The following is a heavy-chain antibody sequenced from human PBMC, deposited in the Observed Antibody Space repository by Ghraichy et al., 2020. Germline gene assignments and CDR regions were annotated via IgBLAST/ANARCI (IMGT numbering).Heavy chain of an antibody. CDR3: VRLRGSGWYAGRAFDI. CDR1: GGSFSGYY. Sequence: SETLSLTCAVYGGSFSGYYWSWIRQPPGKGLEWIGEINHSGSTNYNPSLKSRVTISVDTSKNQFSLKLSSVTAADTAVYYCVRLRGSGWYAGRAFDIWGQGTMVTVSA. D-gene: IGHD6-19*01. J-gene: IGHJ3*02. CDR2: INHSGST. V-gene: IGHV4-34*01.